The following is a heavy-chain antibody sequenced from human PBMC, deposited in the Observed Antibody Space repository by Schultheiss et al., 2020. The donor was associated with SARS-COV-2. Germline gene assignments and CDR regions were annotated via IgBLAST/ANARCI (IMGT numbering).Heavy chain of an antibody. CDR3: ARASPHYGSGGWWFDP. J-gene: IGHJ5*02. V-gene: IGHV1-2*06. CDR1: GYTLTELS. Sequence: ASVKVSCKVSGYTLTELSMHWVRQAPGQGLEWMGRINPNSGGTNYAQKFQGRVTITADESTSTAYMELSSLRSEDTALYYCARASPHYGSGGWWFDPWGQGTLVTVSS. CDR2: INPNSGGT. D-gene: IGHD3-10*01.